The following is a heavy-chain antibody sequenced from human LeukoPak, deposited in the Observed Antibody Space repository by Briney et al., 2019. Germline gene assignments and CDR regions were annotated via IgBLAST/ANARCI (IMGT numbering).Heavy chain of an antibody. CDR1: GGSISDYF. J-gene: IGHJ4*02. Sequence: SETLSLTCTVSGGSISDYFWSWIRQPAGEGLEWIGRIHTTGGTNYNPSLKSRVTMSVDTSKNQFSLKLSSVTAADTAVYYCARRCTSSWCFDYWGQGTLVSVSS. CDR2: IHTTGGT. V-gene: IGHV4-4*07. CDR3: ARRCTSSWCFDY. D-gene: IGHD6-13*01.